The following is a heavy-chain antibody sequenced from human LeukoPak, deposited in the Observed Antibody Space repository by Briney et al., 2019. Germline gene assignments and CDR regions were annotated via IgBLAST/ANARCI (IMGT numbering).Heavy chain of an antibody. D-gene: IGHD1-26*01. CDR1: GYSISSGYY. CDR2: IYYSGST. Sequence: SETLSLTCTVSGYSISSGYYWSWIRPPPGKGLEWIGYIYYSGSTNYNPSLKSRVTISVDTSKNQFSLKLSSVTAADTAVYYCARVTDYSGSWYWGKYYYYYMDVWGKGTTVTISS. V-gene: IGHV4-61*01. J-gene: IGHJ6*03. CDR3: ARVTDYSGSWYWGKYYYYYMDV.